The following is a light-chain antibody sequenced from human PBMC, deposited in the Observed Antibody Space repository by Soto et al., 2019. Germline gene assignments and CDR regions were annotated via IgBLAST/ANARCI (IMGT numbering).Light chain of an antibody. CDR1: ERISSNF. Sequence: VLTQSPGTLSLSPGERATLSCRASERISSNFLAWYQQRPGQAPRLFIYGASTRASGIPDRFSGSGSGTDFALTISRLEPEDFAVYYCQQYGTSPFTFGPGTTVEIK. J-gene: IGKJ3*01. V-gene: IGKV3-20*01. CDR3: QQYGTSPFT. CDR2: GAS.